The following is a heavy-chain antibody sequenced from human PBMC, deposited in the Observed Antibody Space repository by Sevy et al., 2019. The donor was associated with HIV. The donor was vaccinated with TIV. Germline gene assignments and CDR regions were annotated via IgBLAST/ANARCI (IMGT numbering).Heavy chain of an antibody. V-gene: IGHV4-59*08. Sequence: SETLSLTCTVSGGSISSYYWSWIRHPPGKGLEWIGYIYYSGSTNYNPSLKSRVTISVDTSKNQFSLKLSSVTAADTAVYYCARQVGDIVVAYFDYWGQGTLVTVSS. CDR1: GGSISSYY. CDR3: ARQVGDIVVAYFDY. D-gene: IGHD2-15*01. CDR2: IYYSGST. J-gene: IGHJ4*02.